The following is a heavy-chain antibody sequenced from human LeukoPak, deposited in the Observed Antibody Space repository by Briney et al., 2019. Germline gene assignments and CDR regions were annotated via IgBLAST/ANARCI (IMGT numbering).Heavy chain of an antibody. D-gene: IGHD1-26*01. V-gene: IGHV1-8*03. Sequence: ASVKVSCKASGYTFTSYDINWVRQATGQGLEWMGWMNPNSGNTGYAQKFQGRVTITRNTSISTAYMELSSLRSEDTAVYYCARARWELPIGRAFDIWGQGTMVTVSS. CDR3: ARARWELPIGRAFDI. CDR2: MNPNSGNT. J-gene: IGHJ3*02. CDR1: GYTFTSYD.